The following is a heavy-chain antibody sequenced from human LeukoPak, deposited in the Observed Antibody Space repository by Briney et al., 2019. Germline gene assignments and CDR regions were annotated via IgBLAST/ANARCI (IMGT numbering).Heavy chain of an antibody. V-gene: IGHV1-2*02. J-gene: IGHJ3*02. CDR1: GYTFTGYY. D-gene: IGHD2-15*01. Sequence: SVNVSCKASGYTFTGYYMHGVRQAPGQGLEWMGWINPNSGGTNYAQKFQGRVTMTRDTSISTAYMELSRLRSDDTAVYYCARENCSGGSCSVAFDIWGQGRMVTVSS. CDR2: INPNSGGT. CDR3: ARENCSGGSCSVAFDI.